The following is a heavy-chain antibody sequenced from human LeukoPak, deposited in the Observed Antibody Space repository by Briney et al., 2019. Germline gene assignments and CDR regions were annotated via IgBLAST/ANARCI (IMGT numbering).Heavy chain of an antibody. CDR1: RFTFSSYA. V-gene: IGHV3-7*01. D-gene: IGHD6-13*01. CDR2: IKQDGSEK. CDR3: AREWQGGIAAAGTRIEGDY. Sequence: GGSLRLSCAASRFTFSSYAMSWVRQAPGKGLEWVANIKQDGSEKNYVDSVKGRFTISRDNAENSLFLQMNSLRVEDTAVYYCAREWQGGIAAAGTRIEGDYWGQGTLVAVSS. J-gene: IGHJ4*02.